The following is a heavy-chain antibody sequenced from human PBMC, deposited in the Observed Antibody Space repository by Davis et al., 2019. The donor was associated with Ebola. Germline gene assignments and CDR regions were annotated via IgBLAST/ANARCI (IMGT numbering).Heavy chain of an antibody. Sequence: GGSLRLSCAASGFTYSVYWMTWVRQAPGKGLEWMANIKPDGSEKNYVDSVKGRFAISRDNSKNSLYLQMNSLRAEDTALYHCARYRVGYYYYGMDVWGQGTTVTVSS. CDR2: IKPDGSEK. CDR1: GFTYSVYW. D-gene: IGHD3-10*01. J-gene: IGHJ6*02. V-gene: IGHV3-7*03. CDR3: ARYRVGYYYYGMDV.